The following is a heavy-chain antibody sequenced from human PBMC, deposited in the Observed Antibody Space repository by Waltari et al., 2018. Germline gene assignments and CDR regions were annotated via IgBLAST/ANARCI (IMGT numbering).Heavy chain of an antibody. D-gene: IGHD3-22*01. CDR2: IYPGDSDT. Sequence: QVQLQESGPGLVKPSETLSLTCAVSGYSISSGYYWGWIRQPPGKGLEWIGSIYPGDSDTRYSPSFQGQVTISADKSISTAYLQWSSLKASDTAMYYCARESGPLYYDSSGNYYFDYWGQGTLVTVSS. CDR3: ARESGPLYYDSSGNYYFDY. CDR1: GYSISSGYY. V-gene: IGHV4-38-2*02. J-gene: IGHJ4*02.